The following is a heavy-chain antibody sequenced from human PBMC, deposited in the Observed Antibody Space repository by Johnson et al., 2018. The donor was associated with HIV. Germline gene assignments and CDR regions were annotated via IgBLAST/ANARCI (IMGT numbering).Heavy chain of an antibody. V-gene: IGHV3-7*05. J-gene: IGHJ3*01. CDR2: IKEDGSEK. D-gene: IGHD1-26*01. CDR3: VTADRGSA. CDR1: RFTFSNYD. Sequence: EVQLVESGGGLVQPGGSLRLSCAASRFTFSNYDMYWVRQVTGKGLEWVANIKEDGSEKYYVDSVKGRFTISRDNGKNSLSLQMNSLRVEDTAVYYCVTADRGSAWGQGTTVTVSS.